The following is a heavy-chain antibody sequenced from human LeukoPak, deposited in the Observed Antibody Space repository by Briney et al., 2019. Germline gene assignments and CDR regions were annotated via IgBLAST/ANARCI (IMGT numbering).Heavy chain of an antibody. V-gene: IGHV1-2*02. CDR1: GYTFTGYY. J-gene: IGHJ5*02. CDR3: ARDRYWFDP. Sequence: GASVKVSCKASGYTFTGYYMHWVRQAPGQGLEWMGWINPNSGGTNYAQKFQGRVTMTRDTSISTVYMELTSLRSDDTAVYYCARDRYWFDPWGHGTQVTVSS. CDR2: INPNSGGT.